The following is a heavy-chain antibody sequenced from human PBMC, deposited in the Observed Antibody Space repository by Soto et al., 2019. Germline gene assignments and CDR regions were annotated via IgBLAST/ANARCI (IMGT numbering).Heavy chain of an antibody. J-gene: IGHJ5*02. D-gene: IGHD2-21*02. Sequence: LRLSCAASGFTFSSYTMSWARQAPGKGLEWVSGISATGGSTYYADSVKGRFTFSRDNSKNTLYLQMNSLRAEDTAVYYCAKGFIRDCGGDCTVDTWGQGTLVTVSS. CDR2: ISATGGST. CDR1: GFTFSSYT. CDR3: AKGFIRDCGGDCTVDT. V-gene: IGHV3-23*01.